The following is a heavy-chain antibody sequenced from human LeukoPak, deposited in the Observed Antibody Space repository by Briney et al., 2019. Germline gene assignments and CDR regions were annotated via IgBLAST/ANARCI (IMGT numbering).Heavy chain of an antibody. J-gene: IGHJ6*03. CDR1: GGTFSSYA. D-gene: IGHD6-19*01. V-gene: IGHV1-69*13. CDR3: AREIAVAGTEYYYYMDV. Sequence: GASVKVSCKAPGGTFSSYAISWVRQAPGPGLEWMGGIIPIFGTANYAQKFQGRVTITADESTSTAYMELSSLRSEDTAVYYCAREIAVAGTEYYYYMDVWGKGTTVTISS. CDR2: IIPIFGTA.